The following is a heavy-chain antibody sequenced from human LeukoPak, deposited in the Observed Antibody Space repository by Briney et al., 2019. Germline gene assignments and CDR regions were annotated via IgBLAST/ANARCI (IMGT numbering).Heavy chain of an antibody. V-gene: IGHV3-21*01. CDR2: ISSSSSYI. Sequence: GGSPRLSCAASGFTFSSYSMNWVRQAPGKGLEWVSSISSSSSYIYYADSVKGRFTISRDNAKNSLYLQMNSLRAEDTAVYYCAREAYDILTGTTRPNWFDPWGQGTLVTVSS. CDR1: GFTFSSYS. D-gene: IGHD3-9*01. J-gene: IGHJ5*02. CDR3: AREAYDILTGTTRPNWFDP.